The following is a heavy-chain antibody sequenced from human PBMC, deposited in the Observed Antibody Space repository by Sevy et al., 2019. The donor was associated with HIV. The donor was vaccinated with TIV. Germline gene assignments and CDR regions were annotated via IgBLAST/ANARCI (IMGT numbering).Heavy chain of an antibody. CDR3: VRGEGPNIVVVVALTPDFDY. D-gene: IGHD2-15*01. CDR1: GFTFSSYG. Sequence: GGSLRLSCAASGFTFSSYGMHWVRQAPGKGLEWVAVIWYDGSNKYYSDSVKGRFTISRDNSKNTLYLQMNSLRAEDTAVYYCVRGEGPNIVVVVALTPDFDYWGQGTLVTVSS. J-gene: IGHJ4*02. CDR2: IWYDGSNK. V-gene: IGHV3-33*01.